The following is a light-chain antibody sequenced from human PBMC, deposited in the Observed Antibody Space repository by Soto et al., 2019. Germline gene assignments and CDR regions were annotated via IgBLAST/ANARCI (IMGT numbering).Light chain of an antibody. V-gene: IGKV1-17*01. Sequence: DIQMTQSPSSLSASVGDRVTITCRASQGIGNDLGWYQQTQGKAPKRLIYDASRLQSGVPSRFSGSGSETEFTLTISCLQPEDFATYFCLQHNAFPVTFGHGTMVDIK. J-gene: IGKJ1*01. CDR1: QGIGND. CDR3: LQHNAFPVT. CDR2: DAS.